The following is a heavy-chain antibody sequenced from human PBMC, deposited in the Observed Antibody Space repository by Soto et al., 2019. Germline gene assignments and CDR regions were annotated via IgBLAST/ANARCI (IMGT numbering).Heavy chain of an antibody. J-gene: IGHJ5*02. D-gene: IGHD6-19*01. CDR2: IYYSGST. Sequence: SETLSVIATLSAGSIRTYYSITIPQPPGKGLEWIGYIYYSGSTNYNPSLKSRVTISVDTSKNQFSLKLSSVTAADTAVYSCARGGIQWLNWFDPWGQGTLVTVSS. V-gene: IGHV4-59*01. CDR1: AGSIRTYY. CDR3: ARGGIQWLNWFDP.